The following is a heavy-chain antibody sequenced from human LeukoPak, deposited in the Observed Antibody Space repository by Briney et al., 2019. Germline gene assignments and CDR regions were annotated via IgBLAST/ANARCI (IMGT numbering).Heavy chain of an antibody. Sequence: ASVKVSCKASGYTFTDYYIQWVRQAPGQGLEWMGWISAYNGNTNYAQKLQGRVTMTTDTSTSTAYMELRSLRSDDTAVYYCARGGMLPGIAVAENYWGQGTLVTVSS. J-gene: IGHJ4*02. CDR3: ARGGMLPGIAVAENY. CDR1: GYTFTDYY. CDR2: ISAYNGNT. D-gene: IGHD6-19*01. V-gene: IGHV1-18*04.